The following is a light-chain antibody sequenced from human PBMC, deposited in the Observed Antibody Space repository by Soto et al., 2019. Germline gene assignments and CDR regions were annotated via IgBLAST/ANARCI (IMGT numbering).Light chain of an antibody. Sequence: QSALTQPASVSGSPGQSITISCTGTSSDVGGYNYVSWYQQHPGKAPKLMIYDVSYRPSGVSNRFSGSKSDKTASLTISGLQAEDEADYYCSSYTSSNSVVFGGGTKVTVL. CDR2: DVS. CDR3: SSYTSSNSVV. J-gene: IGLJ2*01. CDR1: SSDVGGYNY. V-gene: IGLV2-14*03.